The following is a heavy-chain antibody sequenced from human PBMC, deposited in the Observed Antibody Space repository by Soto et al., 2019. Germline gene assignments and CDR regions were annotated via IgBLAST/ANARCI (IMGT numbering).Heavy chain of an antibody. CDR3: VNFLELHPRYYFAF. CDR2: ISGSGGST. J-gene: IGHJ4*02. D-gene: IGHD1-7*01. Sequence: PGGSLRLSCAASGFTFSSYAMSWVRQAPGKGLEWVSAISGSGGSTYYADSVKGRFTISRDNSKNTLYLQMNSLRAEDTFVYFFVNFLELHPRYYFAFSLQGTLVTVSS. CDR1: GFTFSSYA. V-gene: IGHV3-23*01.